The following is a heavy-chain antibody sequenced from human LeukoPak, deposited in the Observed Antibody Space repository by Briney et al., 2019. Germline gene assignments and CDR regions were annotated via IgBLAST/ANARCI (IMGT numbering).Heavy chain of an antibody. CDR3: ARTGTPIGYFDY. CDR2: IYSGGST. J-gene: IGHJ4*02. V-gene: IGHV3-53*01. CDR1: GFTVSSNY. D-gene: IGHD1-1*01. Sequence: GGSLRLSCAASGFTVSSNYMSWVHQAPGKGLEWVSVIYSGGSTYYADSVKGRFTISRDNSKNTLYLQMNSLRAEDTAVYYCARTGTPIGYFDYWGQGTLVTVSS.